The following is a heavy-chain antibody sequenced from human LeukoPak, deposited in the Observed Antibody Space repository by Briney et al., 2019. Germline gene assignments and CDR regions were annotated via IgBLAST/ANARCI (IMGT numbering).Heavy chain of an antibody. D-gene: IGHD3-10*01. CDR2: ISYDGNNK. Sequence: PGGSLRLSCAASGFTFSTYAMHWVRQAPGKGLEWVAVISYDGNNKYYADSVKGRFTISRDNSKNTVYLQMNTLRDDDTAMYYCARDHDFYGSGSFSAPLDFWGQGTLVTVSS. V-gene: IGHV3-30*04. CDR1: GFTFSTYA. CDR3: ARDHDFYGSGSFSAPLDF. J-gene: IGHJ4*02.